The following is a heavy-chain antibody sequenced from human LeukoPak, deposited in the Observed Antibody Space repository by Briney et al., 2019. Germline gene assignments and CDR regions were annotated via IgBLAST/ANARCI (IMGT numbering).Heavy chain of an antibody. J-gene: IGHJ4*02. CDR3: ARVGSWAFDY. D-gene: IGHD1-26*01. V-gene: IGHV4-38-2*02. CDR2: IYHSGST. CDR1: AYSISSGYY. Sequence: PSETLSLTCTVSAYSISSGYYWGWIRQPPGKGLEWIGSIYHSGSTYYNPSLKSRVTISVGTSKNQFSLKLSSPTAPDTAVYYCARVGSWAFDYWGQGTLVTVSS.